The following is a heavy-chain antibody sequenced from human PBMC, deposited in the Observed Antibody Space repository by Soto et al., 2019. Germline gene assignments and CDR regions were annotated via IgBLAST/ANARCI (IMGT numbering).Heavy chain of an antibody. Sequence: GASVKVSCKASGYTFTSYGISWVRQAPGQGLEWMGWISAYNGNTNYAQKLQGRVTMTTDTSTSTAYMELRSLRSDDTAVYYCARDYIVKGRLLAAAGMSDWFDPWGQGTLVTVSS. CDR1: GYTFTSYG. CDR2: ISAYNGNT. J-gene: IGHJ5*02. V-gene: IGHV1-18*01. D-gene: IGHD6-13*01. CDR3: ARDYIVKGRLLAAAGMSDWFDP.